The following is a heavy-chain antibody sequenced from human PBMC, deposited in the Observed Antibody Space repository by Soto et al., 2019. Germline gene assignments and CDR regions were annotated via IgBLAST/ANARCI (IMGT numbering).Heavy chain of an antibody. CDR1: GGTFSSYS. CDR3: ARDVSGSYYDY. D-gene: IGHD1-26*01. CDR2: ISAYNGNT. V-gene: IGHV1-18*01. Sequence: GASVKVSCKTSGGTFSSYSISWVRQAPGQGLEWMGWISAYNGNTNYAQKLQGRVTMTTDTSTSTAYMELRSLRSDDTAVYYCARDVSGSYYDYWGQGTLVTVSS. J-gene: IGHJ4*02.